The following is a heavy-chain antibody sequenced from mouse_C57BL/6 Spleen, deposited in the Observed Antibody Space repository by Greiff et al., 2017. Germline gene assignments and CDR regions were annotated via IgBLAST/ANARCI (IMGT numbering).Heavy chain of an antibody. CDR3: ARHYAMDY. CDR1: GYAFSSSW. V-gene: IGHV1-82*01. J-gene: IGHJ4*01. CDR2: IYPGDGDT. Sequence: VQLQPSGPELVKPGASVKISCKASGYAFSSSWMNWVKQRPGKGLEWIGRIYPGDGDTNYNGKFKGKATLTADKSSSTAYMQLSSLTSEDSAVYFCARHYAMDYWGQGTSVTVSS.